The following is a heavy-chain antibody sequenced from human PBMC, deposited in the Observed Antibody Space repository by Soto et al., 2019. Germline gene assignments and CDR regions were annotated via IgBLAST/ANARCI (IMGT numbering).Heavy chain of an antibody. CDR3: VGELSEWGRIDF. V-gene: IGHV4-59*01. Sequence: QVQLQESGPGLVKPSETLSLTCTVSGGSITNYYWSWIRQPPGKRLEYIGYMYYSGNTYYNPSLKNRVTITGDASKNQSSLKLRSVSAADTAVYYCVGELSEWGRIDFWGQGTMVAVSS. CDR1: GGSITNYY. J-gene: IGHJ4*02. D-gene: IGHD3-3*01. CDR2: MYYSGNT.